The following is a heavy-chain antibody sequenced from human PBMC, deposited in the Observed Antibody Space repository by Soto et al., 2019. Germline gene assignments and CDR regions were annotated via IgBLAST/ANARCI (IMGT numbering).Heavy chain of an antibody. CDR1: GGSVSSGSYY. Sequence: SETLSLTCTVSGGSVSSGSYYWSWIRQPPGKGLEWIGYIYYSGSTNYNPSLKSRVTISVDTSKNQFSLKPSSVTAADTAVYYCARDRATVTPYANYYYYYGMDVWGQGTTVTVSS. D-gene: IGHD4-4*01. CDR2: IYYSGST. J-gene: IGHJ6*02. V-gene: IGHV4-61*01. CDR3: ARDRATVTPYANYYYYYGMDV.